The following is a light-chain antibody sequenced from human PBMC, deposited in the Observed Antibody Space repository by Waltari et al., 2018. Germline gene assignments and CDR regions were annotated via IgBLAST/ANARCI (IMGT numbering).Light chain of an antibody. V-gene: IGLV2-11*01. CDR2: DVS. J-gene: IGLJ3*02. CDR3: CSYAGSYTVV. Sequence: QSALTQPRSVSGSPGQSVTISCTGTSSDVGGYDCVSWYQQHPGKAPKLMIYDVSKRPSRVPDRFSGSKSGNTASLTISGLQAEDEADYYCCSYAGSYTVVFGGRTKLTVL. CDR1: SSDVGGYDC.